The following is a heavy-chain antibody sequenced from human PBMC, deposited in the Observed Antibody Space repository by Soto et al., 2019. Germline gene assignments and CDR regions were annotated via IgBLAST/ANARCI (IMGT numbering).Heavy chain of an antibody. Sequence: NPSETLSLTCTVSGGFISSSSYYWGWIRQPPGKGLEWIGGIYYSGSTYYNPSLKSRVTISVDTSKNQFSLKLSSVTAADTAVYYCARHGRYNWNDSGPTPMDVWGQGTTVTVSS. D-gene: IGHD1-1*01. CDR3: ARHGRYNWNDSGPTPMDV. CDR2: IYYSGST. CDR1: GGFISSSSYY. V-gene: IGHV4-39*01. J-gene: IGHJ6*02.